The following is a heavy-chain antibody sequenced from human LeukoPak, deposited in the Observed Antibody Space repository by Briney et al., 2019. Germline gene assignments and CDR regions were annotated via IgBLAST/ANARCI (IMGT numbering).Heavy chain of an antibody. V-gene: IGHV3-30*02. CDR1: GFTFSSYA. CDR2: IRYDGSNK. Sequence: GGSLRLSCAASGFTFSSYALHWVRQAPGKGLEWVAFIRYDGSNKYYADSVKGRFTISRDNSKNTLYLQMNSLRAEDTAVYYCAKVTTGAFDIWGQGTMVTVSS. J-gene: IGHJ3*02. CDR3: AKVTTGAFDI. D-gene: IGHD1-1*01.